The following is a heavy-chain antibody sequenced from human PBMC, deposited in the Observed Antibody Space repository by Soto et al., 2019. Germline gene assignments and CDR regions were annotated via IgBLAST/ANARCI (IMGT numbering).Heavy chain of an antibody. J-gene: IGHJ4*02. CDR1: EFKFRNYA. CDR3: AKGGISGVVTTYFDY. Sequence: PGGSMRLSCAASEFKFRNYARNWVRKAPGKGLEWISTISGSGGSTYYSDSVKGRFTISRDNSKNALYLQLSSLKVEDTAVYYCAKGGISGVVTTYFDYWGQGTLVTVS. CDR2: ISGSGGST. D-gene: IGHD3-3*01. V-gene: IGHV3-23*01.